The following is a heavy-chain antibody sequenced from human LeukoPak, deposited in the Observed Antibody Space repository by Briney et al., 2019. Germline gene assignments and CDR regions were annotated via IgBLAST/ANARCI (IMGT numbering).Heavy chain of an antibody. Sequence: PGGSLRLSCAASGFTFSSYAMNWVRQAPGKGLEWVSAFSGSGGSTYYADSVKGRFTISRDNAKNSLYLQMNSLRAEDTAVYYCAHVKDYYDSSSVDIWGQGTMVTVSS. CDR1: GFTFSSYA. CDR3: AHVKDYYDSSSVDI. V-gene: IGHV3-23*01. D-gene: IGHD3-22*01. CDR2: FSGSGGST. J-gene: IGHJ3*02.